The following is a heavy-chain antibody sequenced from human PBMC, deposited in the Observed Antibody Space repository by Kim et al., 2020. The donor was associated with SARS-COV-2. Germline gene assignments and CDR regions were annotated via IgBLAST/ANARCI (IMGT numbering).Heavy chain of an antibody. Sequence: GGSLRLSCAASGFTFSSYGMHWVRQAPGKGLEWVAVIWYDGSNKYYADSVKGRFTISRDNSKNTLYLQMNSLRAEDTAVYYCAKDRSALYVWGSCGMDVWGQGTTVTVSS. D-gene: IGHD3-16*01. CDR3: AKDRSALYVWGSCGMDV. V-gene: IGHV3-33*06. CDR1: GFTFSSYG. J-gene: IGHJ6*02. CDR2: IWYDGSNK.